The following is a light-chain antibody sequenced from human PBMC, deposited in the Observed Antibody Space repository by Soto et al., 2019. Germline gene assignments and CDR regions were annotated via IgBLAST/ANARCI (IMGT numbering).Light chain of an antibody. Sequence: DIVMTQSPDSLAVSLGERATINSKSSQSVLYRSNNKNYLDWYQHKPGQPPKLLIYWEYTRESGVPDRFSVSGSGTDSTLTNSSLQAEDVAVYYCQQYYKTPWTFGQGTKEEIK. CDR2: WEY. CDR3: QQYYKTPWT. V-gene: IGKV4-1*01. CDR1: QSVLYRSNNKNY. J-gene: IGKJ1*01.